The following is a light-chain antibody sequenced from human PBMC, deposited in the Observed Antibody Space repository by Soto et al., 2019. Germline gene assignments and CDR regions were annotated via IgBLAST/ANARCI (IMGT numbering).Light chain of an antibody. CDR3: SSFPDTNQSA. V-gene: IGLV2-14*01. CDR2: GVS. J-gene: IGLJ1*01. CDR1: NSDIGRFNY. Sequence: SVLTRPATVSGSPGQSITISCTGTNSDIGRFNYVSWYQHRPGRAPRLLIYGVSDRPSGVSARFSGSKSGNTASLTISGLQAEDEADYYCSSFPDTNQSAFGSGTKVT.